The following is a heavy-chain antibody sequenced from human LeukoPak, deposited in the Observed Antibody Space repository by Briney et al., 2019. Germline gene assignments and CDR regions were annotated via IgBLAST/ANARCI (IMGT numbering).Heavy chain of an antibody. V-gene: IGHV3-30*02. Sequence: GGSLRLSCAASGFTFSSYTMNWVRQAPGKGLEWVAFIRYDGSSQYYADFVKGRFTISRDNSKNTLYLQMNFLRAEDTALYYCAKISVVTTPDSDYWGQGTLVTVSS. D-gene: IGHD4-17*01. J-gene: IGHJ4*02. CDR2: IRYDGSSQ. CDR3: AKISVVTTPDSDY. CDR1: GFTFSSYT.